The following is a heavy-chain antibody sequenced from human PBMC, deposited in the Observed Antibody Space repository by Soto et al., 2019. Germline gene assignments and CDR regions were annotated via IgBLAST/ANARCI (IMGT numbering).Heavy chain of an antibody. J-gene: IGHJ4*02. CDR2: IWYDGSNK. Sequence: GGSLRLSCAASGFTFSSYGMHWVRQAPGKGLEWVAVIWYDGSNKYYADSVKGRFTISRDNSKNTLYLQMNSLRAEDTAVYYCARERLRYCSGGSCYFDYWGQGTLVTVSS. V-gene: IGHV3-33*01. CDR1: GFTFSSYG. D-gene: IGHD2-15*01. CDR3: ARERLRYCSGGSCYFDY.